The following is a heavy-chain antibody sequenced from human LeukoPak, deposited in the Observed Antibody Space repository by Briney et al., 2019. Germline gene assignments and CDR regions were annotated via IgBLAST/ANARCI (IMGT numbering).Heavy chain of an antibody. V-gene: IGHV3-30*18. CDR3: AKASASFFGMEV. J-gene: IGHJ6*02. D-gene: IGHD1-26*01. CDR1: GFTSTTYG. CDR2: ISYDGRNQ. Sequence: RRSLRLSRAASGFTSTTYGTQWVRQAPGKGLEWVALISYDGRNQYYADSVKGRFTISRDNSKNTVSLQMNGVRTEDSAVYYCAKASASFFGMEVWGQGTTVTVSS.